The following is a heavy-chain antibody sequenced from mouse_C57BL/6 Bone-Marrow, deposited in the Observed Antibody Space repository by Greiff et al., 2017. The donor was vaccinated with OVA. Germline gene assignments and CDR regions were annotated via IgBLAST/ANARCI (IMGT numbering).Heavy chain of an antibody. CDR1: GYTFTSYW. CDR2: IYPGSGST. D-gene: IGHD1-1*02. V-gene: IGHV1-55*01. CDR3: ARGWYAMDY. Sequence: QVHVKQSGAELVKPGASVKMSCKASGYTFTSYWITWVKQRPGQGLEWIGDIYPGSGSTNYNEKFKSKATLTVDTSSSTAYMQLSSLTSEDSAVYYCARGWYAMDYWGQGTSVTVSS. J-gene: IGHJ4*01.